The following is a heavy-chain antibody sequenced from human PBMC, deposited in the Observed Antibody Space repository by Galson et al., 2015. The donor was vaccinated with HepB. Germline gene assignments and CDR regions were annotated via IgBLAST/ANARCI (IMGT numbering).Heavy chain of an antibody. CDR3: ARDQGNIVVVPAATYGGYYYYGMDV. V-gene: IGHV6-1*01. Sequence: CAISGDSVSSNSAAWNWIRQSPSRGLEWLGRTYYRSKWYNDYAVSVKSRITINPDTSKNQFSLQLNSVTPEDTAVYYCARDQGNIVVVPAATYGGYYYYGMDVWCQGTTVTVSS. J-gene: IGHJ6*02. CDR1: GDSVSSNSAA. CDR2: TYYRSKWYN. D-gene: IGHD2-2*01.